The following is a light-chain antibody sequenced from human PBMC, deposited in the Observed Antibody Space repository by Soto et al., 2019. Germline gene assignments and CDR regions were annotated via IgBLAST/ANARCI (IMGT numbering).Light chain of an antibody. CDR3: MQSSLLRT. CDR1: ESLLRSNGNTY. V-gene: IGKV2-24*01. Sequence: VVLTQSPLSSRVKIGQPASFSCRSSESLLRSNGNTYLSWLHQRPGQPPRLLIYQVSKRFSGVPDRFRGSGAGTNFTLTISRVEAEDAGIYFCMQSSLLRTFGQGTKVDIK. J-gene: IGKJ1*01. CDR2: QVS.